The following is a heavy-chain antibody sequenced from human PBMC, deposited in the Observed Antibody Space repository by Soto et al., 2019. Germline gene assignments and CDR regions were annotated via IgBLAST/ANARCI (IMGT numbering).Heavy chain of an antibody. CDR3: AHSYLFSPDY. Sequence: VSGPTLVNPTQTLTLTCTFSGFSLTTSGVGVGWIRQPPGKVLEWLALIYWDDDKRYNPSLKSRLTITKDTSKNQVVLTMTNVDPVDTATYYCAHSYLFSPDYWGQGTLVTVSS. D-gene: IGHD1-26*01. J-gene: IGHJ4*02. V-gene: IGHV2-5*02. CDR2: IYWDDDK. CDR1: GFSLTTSGVG.